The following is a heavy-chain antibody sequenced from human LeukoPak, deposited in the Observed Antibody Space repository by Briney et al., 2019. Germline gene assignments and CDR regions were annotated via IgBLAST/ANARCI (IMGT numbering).Heavy chain of an antibody. CDR3: ATYSYGLDY. V-gene: IGHV3-23*01. D-gene: IGHD5-18*01. J-gene: IGHJ4*02. CDR2: ISGSGDST. Sequence: GGSLRLSCAASGLTFSRNSMSWVRQAPGKGLEWVSAISGSGDSTYYADSVKGRFTISRDNSKNTLYLQMNSLRAEDTAVYYCATYSYGLDYWGQGTLVTVSS. CDR1: GLTFSRNS.